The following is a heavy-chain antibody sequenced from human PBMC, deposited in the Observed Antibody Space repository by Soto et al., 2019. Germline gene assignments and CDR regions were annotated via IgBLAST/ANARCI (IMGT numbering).Heavy chain of an antibody. Sequence: ESGGGVVQPGKSLRLSCAASGFTFSSYAMHWARQAPGKGLEWVTVISIRGGDEYYAESVRGRFTISRDDSKNTLYLQMDSLRVEDTAVYYCARGTIVARQHLYYWGQGTLVTVSS. V-gene: IGHV3-30*03. CDR1: GFTFSSYA. CDR3: ARGTIVARQHLYY. D-gene: IGHD6-6*01. CDR2: ISIRGGDE. J-gene: IGHJ4*02.